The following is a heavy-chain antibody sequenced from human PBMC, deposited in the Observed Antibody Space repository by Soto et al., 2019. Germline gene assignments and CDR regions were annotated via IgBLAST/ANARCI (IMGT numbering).Heavy chain of an antibody. Sequence: VQLLESGGGLVQPGGSLRLSCAASGFTFSNYAMTWVRQAPGKGLEWVSVITGSGGGTYFVDSVKGRFTISRDNSKNTVYLQMNSLRAEDTAVYYCAKRPLTAAGFDYWGQGTLATVSS. J-gene: IGHJ4*02. CDR1: GFTFSNYA. D-gene: IGHD6-13*01. V-gene: IGHV3-23*01. CDR2: ITGSGGGT. CDR3: AKRPLTAAGFDY.